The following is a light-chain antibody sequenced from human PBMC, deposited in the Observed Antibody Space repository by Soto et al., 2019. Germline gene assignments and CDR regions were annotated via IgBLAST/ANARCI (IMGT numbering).Light chain of an antibody. V-gene: IGLV2-11*01. Sequence: QSVLTQPRSGSGSPGQSVTISCTGTSSDVGDYNYVSWYQQHPGKAPKLMIYDVSERPSGVPDRFSGSKSGNTASLTISGLQSEDEADYYCCSYAGSYTWVFGGGTKVTVL. CDR2: DVS. CDR3: CSYAGSYTWV. J-gene: IGLJ3*02. CDR1: SSDVGDYNY.